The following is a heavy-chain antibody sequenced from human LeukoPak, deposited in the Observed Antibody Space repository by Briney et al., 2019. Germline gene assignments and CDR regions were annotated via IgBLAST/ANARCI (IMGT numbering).Heavy chain of an antibody. CDR2: ITPRGGST. CDR3: ARDTSSIVVVPAATLGY. D-gene: IGHD2-2*01. J-gene: IGHJ4*02. CDR1: GYTFTSYY. Sequence: GASVKVSCKASGYTFTSYYTHWVRDAPGQGLEWMGVITPRGGSTSYAQKFQGRVTMTTDTSTSTAYMELRSLRSDDTAVYYCARDTSSIVVVPAATLGYWGQGTLVTVSS. V-gene: IGHV1-46*01.